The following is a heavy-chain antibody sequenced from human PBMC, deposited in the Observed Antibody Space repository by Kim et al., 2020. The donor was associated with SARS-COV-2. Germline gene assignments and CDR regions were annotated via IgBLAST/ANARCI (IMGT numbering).Heavy chain of an antibody. J-gene: IGHJ4*02. V-gene: IGHV4-59*13. CDR2: IYYSGST. Sequence: SETLSLTCTVSGGSISSYYWSWIRQPPGKGLEWIGYIYYSGSTNYNPSLKSRVTISVDTSKNQFSLKLSSVTAADTAVYYCAREAYYFDYWGQGTLVTVSS. CDR3: AREAYYFDY. CDR1: GGSISSYY.